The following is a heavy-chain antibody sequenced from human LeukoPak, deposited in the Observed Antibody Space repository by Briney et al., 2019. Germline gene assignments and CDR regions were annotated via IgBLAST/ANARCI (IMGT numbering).Heavy chain of an antibody. CDR1: GYTFTGYY. J-gene: IGHJ4*02. Sequence: ASVKVSCRASGYTFTGYYMHWVRQAPGQGLEWMGWINPNSGGTNYAQKFQGRVTMTRDTSISTAYMELSRLRSDDTAVYYCARGTRWLQPYYFDYWGQGTLVTVSS. D-gene: IGHD5-24*01. CDR2: INPNSGGT. V-gene: IGHV1-2*02. CDR3: ARGTRWLQPYYFDY.